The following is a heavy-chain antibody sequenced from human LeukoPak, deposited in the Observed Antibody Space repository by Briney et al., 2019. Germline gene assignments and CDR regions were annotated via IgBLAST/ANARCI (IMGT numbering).Heavy chain of an antibody. CDR1: GYTFTGYY. J-gene: IGHJ4*02. V-gene: IGHV1-2*02. CDR3: ARRSSGYASDY. Sequence: ASVKVSCKASGYTFTGYYTHWVRQAPGQGLEWMGWISPNSGGTNYAQKFQGRVTMTRDTFISTAYMELSRLRSDDTAVYYCARRSSGYASDYWGQGTLVTVSS. D-gene: IGHD5-12*01. CDR2: ISPNSGGT.